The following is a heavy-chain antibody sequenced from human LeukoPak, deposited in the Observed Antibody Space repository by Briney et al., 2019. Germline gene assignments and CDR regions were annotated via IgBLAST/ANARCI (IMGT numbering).Heavy chain of an antibody. CDR3: AKGGKWDVTPFDY. Sequence: GGSLRLSCAASGLTFTSYSMNWVRQAPGKGLEWVSTISGGGGSTYYADSVKGRFTISRDNSKNTLYLQVNSLRAEDTAVYYCAKGGKWDVTPFDYWGQGTLVTVSS. D-gene: IGHD1-26*01. CDR1: GLTFTSYS. J-gene: IGHJ4*02. V-gene: IGHV3-23*01. CDR2: ISGGGGST.